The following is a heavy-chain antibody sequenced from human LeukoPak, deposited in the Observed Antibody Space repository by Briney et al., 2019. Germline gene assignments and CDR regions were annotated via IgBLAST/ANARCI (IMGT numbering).Heavy chain of an antibody. Sequence: SETRSLTCTVSGGSISSYYWSWIRQPAGKGVEWIGRFYTSGSTNYNPSLKSRVTMSVDTSKNQFSLKLTSVTAADTAMYYCARDRYGGIIDYWGQGTLVTVSS. J-gene: IGHJ4*02. V-gene: IGHV4-4*07. CDR1: GGSISSYY. CDR3: ARDRYGGIIDY. D-gene: IGHD1-1*01. CDR2: FYTSGST.